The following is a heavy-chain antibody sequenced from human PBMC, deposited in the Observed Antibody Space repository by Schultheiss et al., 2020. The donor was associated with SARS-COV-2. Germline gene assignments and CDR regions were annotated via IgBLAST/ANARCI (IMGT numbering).Heavy chain of an antibody. Sequence: SQTLSLTCTVSGGSISSGGYYWSWIRQPPGKGLEWIGEINHSGSTNYNPSLKSRVTISVDTSKNQFSLKLSSVTAADTAVYYCARTIAADYWGQGTLVTVSS. CDR2: INHSGST. V-gene: IGHV4-39*07. J-gene: IGHJ4*02. CDR1: GGSISSGGYY. D-gene: IGHD5-12*01. CDR3: ARTIAADY.